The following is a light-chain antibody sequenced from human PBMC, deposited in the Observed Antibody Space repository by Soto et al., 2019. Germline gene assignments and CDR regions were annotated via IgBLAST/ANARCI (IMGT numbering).Light chain of an antibody. J-gene: IGKJ1*01. CDR1: ESVRHY. Sequence: EIVLTQSPGTLSLSPGERATLSCRASESVRHYVAWYQQKPGQSPRLLIYGASTRATGIPARFSGSGSGTEFTLTISSLQSEDFGLYYCHQYNNFWTFGQGTKVDIK. CDR2: GAS. V-gene: IGKV3-15*01. CDR3: HQYNNFWT.